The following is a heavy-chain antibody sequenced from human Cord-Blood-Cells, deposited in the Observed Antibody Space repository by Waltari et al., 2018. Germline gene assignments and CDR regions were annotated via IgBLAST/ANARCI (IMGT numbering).Heavy chain of an antibody. D-gene: IGHD3-22*01. Sequence: QLQLQESGPGLVKPSETLSLTCTVSGGSISSSSYYWGWIRQPPGKGLGGLGSIYYSGSTYYNPSLKSRVTISVDTSKNQFSLKLSSVTAADTAVYYCAIYDSSGYYFDYWGQGTLVTVSS. V-gene: IGHV4-39*01. J-gene: IGHJ4*02. CDR3: AIYDSSGYYFDY. CDR2: IYYSGST. CDR1: GGSISSSSYY.